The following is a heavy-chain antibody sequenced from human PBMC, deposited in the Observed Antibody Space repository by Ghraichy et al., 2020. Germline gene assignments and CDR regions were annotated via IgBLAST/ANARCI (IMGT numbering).Heavy chain of an antibody. V-gene: IGHV3-30*18. Sequence: GESLRLSCAASEFTFSNYGMHWVRQAPGRGLEWVAVISYDGSQRYYADSVKGRFTISRDNSKNTLYLQVNSLRTEDTAVYYCAKDRRHYYVSGSSFGMDVWGQGTTVTVSS. J-gene: IGHJ6*02. D-gene: IGHD3-10*01. CDR1: EFTFSNYG. CDR2: ISYDGSQR. CDR3: AKDRRHYYVSGSSFGMDV.